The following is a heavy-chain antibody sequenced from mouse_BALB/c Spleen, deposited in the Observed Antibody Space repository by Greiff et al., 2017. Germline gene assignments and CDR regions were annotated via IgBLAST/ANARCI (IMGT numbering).Heavy chain of an antibody. D-gene: IGHD1-1*01. CDR3: TRDPGSSYDYAMDY. V-gene: IGHV5-6-4*01. J-gene: IGHJ4*01. CDR2: ISSGGSYT. CDR1: GFTFSSYT. Sequence: DVMLVESGGGLVKPGGSLKLSCAASGFTFSSYTMSWVRQTPEKRLEWVATISSGGSYTYYPDSVKGRFTISRDNAKNTLYLQMSSLKSEDTAMYYCTRDPGSSYDYAMDYWGQGTSVTVSS.